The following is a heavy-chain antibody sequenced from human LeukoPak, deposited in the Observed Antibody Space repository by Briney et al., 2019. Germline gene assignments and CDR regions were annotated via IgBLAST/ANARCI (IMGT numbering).Heavy chain of an antibody. CDR2: LNPKDDET. J-gene: IGHJ6*02. V-gene: IGHV1-24*01. CDR3: AKVVAMGRGTYLYYNYYVMDV. CDR1: GYTLTEVS. Sequence: ASVKVSCKVSGYTLTEVSIHWVRQAPEKGLEWMGGLNPKDDETIYAQKFQGRVTMTEDIATDTAYMELSSLRSEDTAVYYCAKVVAMGRGTYLYYNYYVMDVWGQGTTVTVSS. D-gene: IGHD2/OR15-2a*01.